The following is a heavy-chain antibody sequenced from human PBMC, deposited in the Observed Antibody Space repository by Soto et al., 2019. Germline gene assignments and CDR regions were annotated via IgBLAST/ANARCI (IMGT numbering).Heavy chain of an antibody. CDR3: ASRPRLARAISFDY. V-gene: IGHV1-69*01. CDR2: IIPIFGTA. CDR1: GGTFSSYA. D-gene: IGHD3-9*01. Sequence: QVQLVQSGAEVKKPGSSVKVSCKASGGTFSSYAISWVRQAPGQGLEWMGGIIPIFGTANYAQKFQGRVTITADESTSTAYMELRSLRAEDTAVYYCASRPRLARAISFDYWGQGTLVTVSS. J-gene: IGHJ4*02.